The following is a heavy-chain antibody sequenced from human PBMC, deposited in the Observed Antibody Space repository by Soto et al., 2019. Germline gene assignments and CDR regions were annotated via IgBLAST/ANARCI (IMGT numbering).Heavy chain of an antibody. D-gene: IGHD1-1*01. J-gene: IGHJ4*02. V-gene: IGHV3-23*01. CDR3: ARGWTFDL. CDR1: GFTFSSYA. CDR2: INGGGDST. Sequence: XESLRLCFAASGFTFSSYAMSWVRQAPGKGLEWVSGINGGGDSTYFADSVRGRFTISRDNSKNTLFLQMTSLRAEDTAVYYCARGWTFDLWGQGTLVTVSS.